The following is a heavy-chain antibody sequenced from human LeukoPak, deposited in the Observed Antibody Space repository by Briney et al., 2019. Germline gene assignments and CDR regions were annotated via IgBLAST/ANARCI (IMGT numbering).Heavy chain of an antibody. V-gene: IGHV3-23*01. D-gene: IGHD6-19*01. J-gene: IGHJ4*02. CDR1: GFTFSSYA. CDR2: ISGSGGST. Sequence: GGSLRLSCAASGFTFSSYAMSWVRQAPGKGLEWVSAISGSGGSTYYADSVKGRFAISRDNSKNTLYLQMNSLRAEDTAVYYCAKIAVAGIWSPLDYWGQGTLVTVSS. CDR3: AKIAVAGIWSPLDY.